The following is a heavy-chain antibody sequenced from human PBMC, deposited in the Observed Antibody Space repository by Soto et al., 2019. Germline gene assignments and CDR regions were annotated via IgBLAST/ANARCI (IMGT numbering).Heavy chain of an antibody. J-gene: IGHJ4*02. CDR2: IYYSGST. D-gene: IGHD3-22*01. CDR3: ARHEDKGYYYDSSGYFDY. CDR1: GGSISSSSYY. Sequence: SETLSLTCTVSGGSISSSSYYWGWIRQPPGKGLEWIGSIYYSGSTYYNPSLKSRVTISVDTYKNQFSLKLSSVTAADTAVYYCARHEDKGYYYDSSGYFDYWGQGTLVAVSS. V-gene: IGHV4-39*01.